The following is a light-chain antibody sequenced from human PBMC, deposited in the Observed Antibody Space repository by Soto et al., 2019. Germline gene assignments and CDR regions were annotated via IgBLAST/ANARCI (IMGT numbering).Light chain of an antibody. J-gene: IGLJ1*01. CDR2: QVV. CDR1: KNDVGFYDF. CDR3: KSYAGSNTYV. Sequence: QSVLTQPPPASGSPGQSVTISCTGTKNDVGFYDFVSWYQRHRGKAPRLLIYQVVQRPSGVPDRFSGSKYGNTASLTVSGLQAADEADYFCKSYAGSNTYVFGSGTKVTVL. V-gene: IGLV2-8*01.